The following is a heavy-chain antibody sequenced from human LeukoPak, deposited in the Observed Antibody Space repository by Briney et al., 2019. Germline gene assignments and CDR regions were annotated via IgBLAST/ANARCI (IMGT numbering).Heavy chain of an antibody. D-gene: IGHD2-2*02. CDR3: AGKKYQLLYSAGQFVHNWFDP. CDR1: GGTFSSYA. J-gene: IGHJ5*02. Sequence: ASVKVSCKASGGTFSSYAISWVRQTPGQGLEWMGGIIPIFGTANYAQKFQGRVTITTDESTSTAYMELSSLRSEDTAVYYCAGKKYQLLYSAGQFVHNWFDPWGQGTLVTVSS. V-gene: IGHV1-69*05. CDR2: IIPIFGTA.